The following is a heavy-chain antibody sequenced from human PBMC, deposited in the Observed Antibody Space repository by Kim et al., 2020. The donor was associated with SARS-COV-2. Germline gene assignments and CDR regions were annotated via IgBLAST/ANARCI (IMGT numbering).Heavy chain of an antibody. D-gene: IGHD4-17*01. Sequence: GGSLRLSCAASGFTFDDYAMHWVRQAPGKGLEWVSGISWNSGSIGYADSVKGRFTISRDNAKNSLYLQMNSLRAEDTALYYCAKGGNGYGDYWVDYWGQGTLVTVSS. CDR1: GFTFDDYA. V-gene: IGHV3-9*01. J-gene: IGHJ4*02. CDR2: ISWNSGSI. CDR3: AKGGNGYGDYWVDY.